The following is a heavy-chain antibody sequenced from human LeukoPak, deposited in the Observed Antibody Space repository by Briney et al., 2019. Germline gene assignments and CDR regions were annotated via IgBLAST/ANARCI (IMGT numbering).Heavy chain of an antibody. CDR1: GFTFSGYD. CDR3: ARGSSNVAARNNWFDP. J-gene: IGHJ5*02. Sequence: PGGSLRLACAASGFTFSGYDMNWVRQAPGKGLEWVSSISGSSSYIYYADSLKSRFTISRDNAKKSVYLQMNSLRAEDTAVYYCARGSSNVAARNNWFDPWGQGTLVTVSS. V-gene: IGHV3-21*01. D-gene: IGHD6-6*01. CDR2: ISGSSSYI.